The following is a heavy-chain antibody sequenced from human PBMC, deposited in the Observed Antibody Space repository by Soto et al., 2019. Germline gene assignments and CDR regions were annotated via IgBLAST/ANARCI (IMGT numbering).Heavy chain of an antibody. J-gene: IGHJ4*02. Sequence: SETLSLTCTVSGGSISSDDYYWTWIRQAPGEGLEWIGYIYYSGRTLYNPSLTSRITISIDTSKNQFSLKLISVSAADTAVYYCARDRSNSPDFFDDWGQGTLVTVSS. D-gene: IGHD6-6*01. CDR2: IYYSGRT. V-gene: IGHV4-30-4*01. CDR1: GGSISSDDYY. CDR3: ARDRSNSPDFFDD.